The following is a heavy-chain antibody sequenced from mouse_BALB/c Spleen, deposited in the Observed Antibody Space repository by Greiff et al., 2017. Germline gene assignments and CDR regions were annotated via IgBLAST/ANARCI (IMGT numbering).Heavy chain of an antibody. D-gene: IGHD2-14*01. J-gene: IGHJ4*01. CDR3: ARGVRRGLAMDD. V-gene: IGHV1-4*02. CDR2: INPSSGYT. CDR1: GYTFTSYT. Sequence: QVQLQQSAAELARPGASVKMSCKASGYTFTSYTMHWVKQRPGQGLEWIGYINPSSGYTEYNQKFKDKTTLTADKSSSTAYMQLSSLTSEDSAVYYCARGVRRGLAMDDWGQGTSVTVSS.